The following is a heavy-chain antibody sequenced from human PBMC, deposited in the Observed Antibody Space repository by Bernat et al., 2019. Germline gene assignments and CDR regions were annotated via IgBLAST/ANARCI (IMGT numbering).Heavy chain of an antibody. CDR2: INPNSGVT. V-gene: IGHV1-2*02. Sequence: QVHLVQSGAEVKKPGASVKVSCQASGYTFTAYYVNWVRQAPGQGLEWMGWINPNSGVTNYAQKFQGRVTMSRDTSIDTIYMELSSLRSDDTAVYYCARDGQRSHRPWKSLYGMDVWGQGTTVTVSS. CDR1: GYTFTAYY. J-gene: IGHJ6*02. CDR3: ARDGQRSHRPWKSLYGMDV. D-gene: IGHD1-1*01.